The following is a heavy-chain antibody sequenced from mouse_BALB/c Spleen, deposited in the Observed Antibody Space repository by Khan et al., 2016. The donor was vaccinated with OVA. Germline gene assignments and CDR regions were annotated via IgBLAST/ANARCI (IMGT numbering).Heavy chain of an antibody. CDR2: INPSNGYT. Sequence: QVQLQQSGAELARPGASVKMSCKASGYTFTRYTIHWIKLRPGQGLEWIGFINPSNGYTNYNQKFTDKATLTADKSPTKVYMQLSSLTSDDAAVYNCVRDGAYHRNDGWFAYWGKGTLVTVSA. D-gene: IGHD2-14*01. CDR1: GYTFTRYT. V-gene: IGHV1-4*01. CDR3: VRDGAYHRNDGWFAY. J-gene: IGHJ3*01.